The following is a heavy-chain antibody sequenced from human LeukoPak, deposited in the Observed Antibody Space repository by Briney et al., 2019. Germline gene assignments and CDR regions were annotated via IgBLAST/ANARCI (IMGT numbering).Heavy chain of an antibody. CDR2: IIPIFGTA. CDR1: GYTFTGYY. V-gene: IGHV1-69*05. CDR3: ARDLGATGHFDY. J-gene: IGHJ4*02. Sequence: SVKVSCKASGYTFTGYYMHWVRQAPGQGLEWMGRIIPIFGTANYAQKFQGRVTITTDESTSTAYMELSSLRSEDTAVYYCARDLGATGHFDYWGQGTLVTVSS. D-gene: IGHD1-26*01.